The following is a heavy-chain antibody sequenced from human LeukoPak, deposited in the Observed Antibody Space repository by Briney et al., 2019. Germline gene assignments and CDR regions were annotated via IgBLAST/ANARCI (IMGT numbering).Heavy chain of an antibody. Sequence: PSETLSLTCTVSGGSISSYYWSWIRQPPGKGLEWIGYIYYSGSTNYNPSLKSRVTISVDTSKNQFSLKLSSVTAADTAVYYCARDRGYCSGGSCYPWYFDLWGRGTLVTVSS. CDR2: IYYSGST. D-gene: IGHD2-15*01. J-gene: IGHJ2*01. V-gene: IGHV4-59*01. CDR3: ARDRGYCSGGSCYPWYFDL. CDR1: GGSISSYY.